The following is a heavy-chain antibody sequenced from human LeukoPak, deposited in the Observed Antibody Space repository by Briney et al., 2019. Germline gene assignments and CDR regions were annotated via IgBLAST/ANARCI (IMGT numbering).Heavy chain of an antibody. CDR2: ISSSGSTI. J-gene: IGHJ4*02. Sequence: GGSLRLSCAASGFTFSSYEMNWVRQAPGKGLEWVSYISSSGSTIYYADSVKGRFTISRDNAKNSLYLQMNSLRAEDAAVYYCARDLHYYDSSGRDYWGQGTLVTVSS. D-gene: IGHD3-22*01. CDR3: ARDLHYYDSSGRDY. CDR1: GFTFSSYE. V-gene: IGHV3-48*03.